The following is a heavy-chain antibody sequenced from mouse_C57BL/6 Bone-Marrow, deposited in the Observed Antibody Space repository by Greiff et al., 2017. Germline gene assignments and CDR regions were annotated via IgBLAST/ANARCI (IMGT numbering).Heavy chain of an antibody. V-gene: IGHV1-7*01. D-gene: IGHD2-3*01. CDR3: ARSYENDNSHDYYAMDY. J-gene: IGHJ4*01. Sequence: VQLQQSGAELAKPGASVKLSCKASGYTFTSYWMHWVKQRPGQGLEWIGYINPSSGSTKYKQKVKDKATLTADTSSSTAYMQLSSLTYADSAVYYCARSYENDNSHDYYAMDYWGQGTSVTVSS. CDR1: GYTFTSYW. CDR2: INPSSGST.